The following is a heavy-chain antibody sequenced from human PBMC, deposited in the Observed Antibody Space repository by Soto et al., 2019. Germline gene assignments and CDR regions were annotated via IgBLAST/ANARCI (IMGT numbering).Heavy chain of an antibody. V-gene: IGHV3-30-3*01. CDR1: GFTFSSYA. Sequence: GGSMRLSCAASGFTFSSYAMHWVRQAPGKGLEWVAVISYDGSNKYYADSVKGRFTISRDNSKNTLYLQMNSLRAEDTAVYYCARDGNPGYSYGRLGYFDYWGQGTLVTVS. J-gene: IGHJ4*02. D-gene: IGHD5-18*01. CDR2: ISYDGSNK. CDR3: ARDGNPGYSYGRLGYFDY.